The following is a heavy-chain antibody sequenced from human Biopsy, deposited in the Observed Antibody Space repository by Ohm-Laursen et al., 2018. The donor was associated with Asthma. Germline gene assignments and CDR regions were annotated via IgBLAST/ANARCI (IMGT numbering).Heavy chain of an antibody. D-gene: IGHD5-12*01. CDR2: IIPIFGTS. CDR1: GGTFGRYA. CDR3: ARGYSGTDRIVYYYSGLEV. V-gene: IGHV1-69*13. Sequence: SVKVSCKTSGGTFGRYAISWVRQAPGQGLEWMGGIIPIFGTSNYAQMFEGRVTITADESTSTAYMELSSLRSEDTAVYYCARGYSGTDRIVYYYSGLEVWGQGTTVTVSS. J-gene: IGHJ6*02.